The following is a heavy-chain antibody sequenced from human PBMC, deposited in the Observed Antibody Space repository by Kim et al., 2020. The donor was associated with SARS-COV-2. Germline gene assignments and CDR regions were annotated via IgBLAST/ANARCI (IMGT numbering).Heavy chain of an antibody. J-gene: IGHJ3*02. Sequence: SQTLSLTCAISGDRVSSNSGAWNWIRQSPSRGLEWLGRTYFRSKWYNDYAVSVKSRITINPDTSKNHFSLQLNSMTPEDTAVYYCARDLGYHDFWSGYQGGAFDIWGQGTTVTVCS. CDR3: ARDLGYHDFWSGYQGGAFDI. CDR1: GDRVSSNSGA. D-gene: IGHD3-3*01. CDR2: TYFRSKWYN. V-gene: IGHV6-1*01.